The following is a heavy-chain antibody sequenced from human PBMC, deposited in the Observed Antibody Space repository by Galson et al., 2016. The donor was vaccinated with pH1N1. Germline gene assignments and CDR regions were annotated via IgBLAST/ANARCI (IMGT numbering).Heavy chain of an antibody. CDR2: LNTAGRP. J-gene: IGHJ3*01. CDR1: GFRFETYE. D-gene: IGHD3-3*01. V-gene: IGHV3-13*05. Sequence: SLRLSCAASGFRFETYEMHWVRQVPGKGLEWVSLLNTAGRPYYLDSVRGRFTIYREDAKNSVHLQLNDLRAGDTALYHCARKRGFGYAFELWGQGTFVTVSS. CDR3: ARKRGFGYAFEL.